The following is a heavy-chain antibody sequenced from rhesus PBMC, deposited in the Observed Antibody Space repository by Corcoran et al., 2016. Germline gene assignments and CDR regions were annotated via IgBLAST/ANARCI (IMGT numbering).Heavy chain of an antibody. CDR1: GFSISTSGMG. Sequence: VTLKESGPALVKPTQTLTLTCTFSGFSISTSGMGLGWIRQPPGKALEWLALIYWDDDKYYSTSLKSRLTISKDTSKNQVVLTMTNMDPVDTATYYCARRRRAYYFDYWGQGVLVTVSS. CDR3: ARRRRAYYFDY. J-gene: IGHJ4*01. CDR2: IYWDDDK. V-gene: IGHV2-174*01.